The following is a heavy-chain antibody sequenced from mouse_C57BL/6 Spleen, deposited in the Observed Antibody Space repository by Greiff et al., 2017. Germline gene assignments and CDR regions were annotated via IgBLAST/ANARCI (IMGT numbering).Heavy chain of an antibody. CDR2: IDPSDSYT. V-gene: IGHV1-69*01. D-gene: IGHD2-12*01. Sequence: VQLQQPGAELVMPGASVKLSCKASGYTFTSYWMNWVQQRPGQGLEWIGEIDPSDSYTNYTQKFKGKSTLTVDKSSSTAYMQRSSRTSEDSAVYYCANLRPGFADWGQGTLVTVSA. CDR1: GYTFTSYW. J-gene: IGHJ3*01. CDR3: ANLRPGFAD.